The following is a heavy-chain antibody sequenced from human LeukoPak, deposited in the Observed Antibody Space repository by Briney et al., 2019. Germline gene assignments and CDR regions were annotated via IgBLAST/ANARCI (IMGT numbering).Heavy chain of an antibody. CDR2: IIPILGIA. Sequence: SVKVSCKASGGTFSSYAISWVRQAPGQGLEWMGRIIPILGIANYAQKLQGRVTMTTDTSTSTAYMELRSLRSDDTAVYYCARAGIAAAEDYYYYGMDVWGQGTTVTVSS. CDR1: GGTFSSYA. CDR3: ARAGIAAAEDYYYYGMDV. D-gene: IGHD6-13*01. J-gene: IGHJ6*02. V-gene: IGHV1-69*04.